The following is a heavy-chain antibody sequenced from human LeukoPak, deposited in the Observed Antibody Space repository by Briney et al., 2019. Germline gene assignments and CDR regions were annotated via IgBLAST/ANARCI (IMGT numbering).Heavy chain of an antibody. Sequence: GGSLRLSCAASGFTFSSYWMHWVRQAPGKGLVWVSRINSDGSSTSYADSVKGRLTISRDNAKNTLYLQMNSLRAEDTAVYYCARGSGSPDLDVWGKGTTVTVSS. CDR1: GFTFSSYW. V-gene: IGHV3-74*01. J-gene: IGHJ6*04. CDR2: INSDGSST. CDR3: ARGSGSPDLDV. D-gene: IGHD1-26*01.